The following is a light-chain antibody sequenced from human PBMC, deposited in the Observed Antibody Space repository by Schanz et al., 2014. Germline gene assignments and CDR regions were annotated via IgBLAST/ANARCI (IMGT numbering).Light chain of an antibody. Sequence: EIVLTQSPGTLSLSPGERAPLSCRASQSVSSSYLAWYQQKPGQAPRLLIYGTSTRATGIPDRFSGSGSGTDFTLAISRLEPEEFAVYYCQQYGSSPMYTFGQGTKLEIK. J-gene: IGKJ2*01. V-gene: IGKV3-20*01. CDR1: QSVSSSY. CDR2: GTS. CDR3: QQYGSSPMYT.